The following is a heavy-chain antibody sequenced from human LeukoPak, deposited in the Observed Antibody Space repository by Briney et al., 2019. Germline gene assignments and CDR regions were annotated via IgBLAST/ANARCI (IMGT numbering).Heavy chain of an antibody. Sequence: LGGSLRLSCAASGFTFSTYAMSWVRQAPGKGLEWVSAISGSGDATYYADSVKGRFTISRDNSKNTLYLQMNSLRAEDTAVYYCAKGWRLVMVTAIFFDYWGQGTLVTVSS. CDR2: ISGSGDAT. CDR1: GFTFSTYA. V-gene: IGHV3-23*01. CDR3: AKGWRLVMVTAIFFDY. J-gene: IGHJ4*02. D-gene: IGHD2-21*02.